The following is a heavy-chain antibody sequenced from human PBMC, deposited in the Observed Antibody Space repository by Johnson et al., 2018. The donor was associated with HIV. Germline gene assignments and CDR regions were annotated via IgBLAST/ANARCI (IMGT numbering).Heavy chain of an antibody. Sequence: QVQLVESGGGVVQPGRSLRLSCAASGFTFSSYAMHWVRQAPGKGLEWVAVISYDGSNKYYADSVKGRFTISRDNSKNTLYLQMNSLGAEDTAVYYCARGHYDPSGLGAFDIWGQGTMVTVSS. CDR1: GFTFSSYA. CDR3: ARGHYDPSGLGAFDI. D-gene: IGHD3-22*01. CDR2: ISYDGSNK. V-gene: IGHV3-30-3*01. J-gene: IGHJ3*02.